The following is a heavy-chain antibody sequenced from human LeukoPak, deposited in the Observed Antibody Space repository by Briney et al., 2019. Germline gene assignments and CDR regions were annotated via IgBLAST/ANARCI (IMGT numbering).Heavy chain of an antibody. J-gene: IGHJ4*02. CDR1: GFNNSSYA. CDR2: ISNGGSI. D-gene: IGHD2-15*01. CDR3: ARDFRYCSGFDY. V-gene: IGHV3-64*01. Sequence: GGSLRLSCAASGFNNSSYALHGLRQAPGKGLQYVSGISNGGSIDYANSVKGRFTISRDNSKNTLYLQMGSLRPEDMAVYYCARDFRYCSGFDYLGRGILVTVSS.